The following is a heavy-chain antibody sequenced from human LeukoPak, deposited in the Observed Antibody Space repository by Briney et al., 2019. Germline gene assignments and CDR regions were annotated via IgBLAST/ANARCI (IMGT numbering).Heavy chain of an antibody. CDR3: AKDLAWSGYSPFDY. CDR1: GFTFSSYA. J-gene: IGHJ4*02. V-gene: IGHV3-30-3*01. D-gene: IGHD3-3*01. CDR2: ISYDGSNK. Sequence: GRSLRLSCAASGFTFSSYAMHWVRQAPGKGLEWVAVISYDGSNKYYADSVKGRFTISRDNSENTLNLQMNNLRAVDTAVYYCAKDLAWSGYSPFDYWGQGTLVTVSS.